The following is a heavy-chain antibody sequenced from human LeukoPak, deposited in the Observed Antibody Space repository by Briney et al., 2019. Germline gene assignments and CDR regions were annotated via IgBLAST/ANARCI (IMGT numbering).Heavy chain of an antibody. V-gene: IGHV4-39*01. CDR1: GGSISSHHW. Sequence: SETLSLTCAVSGGSISSHHWWSWIRQPPGKGLEWIGSIYYSGSTYYNPSLKSRVTISVDTSKNQFSLKLSSVTAADTAVYYCARPYGSGSYYNPWGQGTLVTVSS. J-gene: IGHJ5*02. CDR2: IYYSGST. D-gene: IGHD3-10*01. CDR3: ARPYGSGSYYNP.